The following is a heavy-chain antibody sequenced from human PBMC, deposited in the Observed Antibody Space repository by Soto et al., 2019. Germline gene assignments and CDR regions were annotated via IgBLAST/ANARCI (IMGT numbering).Heavy chain of an antibody. CDR3: ATGIRGAAIAVAGTPQSFDY. CDR1: GYTFTSYD. J-gene: IGHJ4*02. D-gene: IGHD6-19*01. V-gene: IGHV1-8*01. Sequence: QVQLVQSGAEVKKPGASVKVSCKASGYTFTSYDINWVRQATGQGLEWMGWMNPNSGNTGYAEKFQGRVTMTRNTSISTAYMELSSLRSEDTAVYYCATGIRGAAIAVAGTPQSFDYWGQGTLVTVSS. CDR2: MNPNSGNT.